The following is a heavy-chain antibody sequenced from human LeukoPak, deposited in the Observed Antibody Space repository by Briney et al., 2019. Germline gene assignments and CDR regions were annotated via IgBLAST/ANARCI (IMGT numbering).Heavy chain of an antibody. D-gene: IGHD3-10*01. V-gene: IGHV4-39*07. J-gene: IGHJ6*03. CDR3: ARAGPYYGSGSYYWRPSYYYYYYMDV. CDR1: GGSISSSSYY. CDR2: INHSGST. Sequence: SETLSLTCTVSGGSISSSSYYWSWIRQPPGKGLEWIGEINHSGSTNYNPSLKSRVTISVDTSKNQFSLKLSSVTAADTAVYYCARAGPYYGSGSYYWRPSYYYYYYMDVWGKGTTVTVSS.